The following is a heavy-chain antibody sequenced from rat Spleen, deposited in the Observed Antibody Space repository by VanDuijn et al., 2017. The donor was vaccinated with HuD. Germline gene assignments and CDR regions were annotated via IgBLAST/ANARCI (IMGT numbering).Heavy chain of an antibody. CDR3: TTDTFYDGTYYPGGFDY. D-gene: IGHD1-12*02. J-gene: IGHJ2*01. Sequence: EVQLVESGGGLVQPGRSLKLSCAASGFTFSNYYMAWVRQAPTKGLEWVAYISTGSDNTYYRDSVKGRFTISRDNAKSTLYLQLDSLRSEDTATYYCTTDTFYDGTYYPGGFDYWGQGVMVTVSS. V-gene: IGHV5-27*01. CDR2: ISTGSDNT. CDR1: GFTFSNYY.